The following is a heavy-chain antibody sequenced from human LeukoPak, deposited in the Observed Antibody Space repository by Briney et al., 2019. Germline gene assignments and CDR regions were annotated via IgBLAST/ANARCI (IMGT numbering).Heavy chain of an antibody. Sequence: SVKVSFKASGGTLSSYAMSWVRQAPGQGLEWMGGIIPIFGTPNYAQKFQGRVTITADESTSTAYMELSSLRSEDTAVYYCARGGSSSWSPPFDYWGQGTLVIVSS. D-gene: IGHD6-13*01. CDR2: IIPIFGTP. J-gene: IGHJ4*02. V-gene: IGHV1-69*01. CDR1: GGTLSSYA. CDR3: ARGGSSSWSPPFDY.